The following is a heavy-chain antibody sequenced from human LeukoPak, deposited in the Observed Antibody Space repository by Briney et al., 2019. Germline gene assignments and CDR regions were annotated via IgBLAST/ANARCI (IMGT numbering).Heavy chain of an antibody. V-gene: IGHV1-69*13. J-gene: IGHJ4*02. D-gene: IGHD3-16*02. CDR1: GGTFSSYA. Sequence: SVKVSCKASGGTFSSYAISWVRQAPGQGLEWMGGIIPIFGTANYAQKFQGRGTITADESTSTAYMELSSLRSEDTAVYYCARVTGDYVWGSYRYYDYWGQGTLVTVSS. CDR2: IIPIFGTA. CDR3: ARVTGDYVWGSYRYYDY.